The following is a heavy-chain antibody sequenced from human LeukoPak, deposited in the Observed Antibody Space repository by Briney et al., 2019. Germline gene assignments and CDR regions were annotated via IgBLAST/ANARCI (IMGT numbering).Heavy chain of an antibody. CDR2: MCYSGST. Sequence: SETLSLTCSVSGGSISSDYWAWIRQPPGKGLEWIGYMCYSGSTNYNPSLKSRVTILLATSKNQFSLKLSSVTAADTAVYYCARVSVVYGMDVWGRGTTVTVSS. CDR1: GGSISSDY. J-gene: IGHJ6*02. CDR3: ARVSVVYGMDV. V-gene: IGHV4-59*01.